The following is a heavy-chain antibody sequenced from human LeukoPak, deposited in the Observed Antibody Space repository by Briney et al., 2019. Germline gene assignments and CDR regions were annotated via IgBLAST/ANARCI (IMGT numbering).Heavy chain of an antibody. V-gene: IGHV4-34*01. Sequence: NASETLSLTCAVYGGSFSGYYWSWIRQPPGKGLEWIGEINHSGSTNYNPSLKSRVTISVDTSKNQFSLKLSSVTAADTAVYYCARVTDYGYTHYFDYWGQGTLVTVSS. D-gene: IGHD4-17*01. CDR3: ARVTDYGYTHYFDY. CDR1: GGSFSGYY. J-gene: IGHJ4*02. CDR2: INHSGST.